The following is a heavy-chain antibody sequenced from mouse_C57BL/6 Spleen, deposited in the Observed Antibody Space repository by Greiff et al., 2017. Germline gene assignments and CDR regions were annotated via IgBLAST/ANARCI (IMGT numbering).Heavy chain of an antibody. CDR1: GYTFTDYE. D-gene: IGHD1-1*01. CDR2: IDPETGGT. V-gene: IGHV1-15*01. J-gene: IGHJ4*01. CDR3: TRSYYYGSRDAMDY. Sequence: VQLQQSGAELVRPGASVTLSCKASGYTFTDYEMHWVKQTPVHGLEWIGAIDPETGGTAYNQKFKGKAILTADKSSSTAYMELRSLTSEDSAVYYCTRSYYYGSRDAMDYWGQGTSVTVSS.